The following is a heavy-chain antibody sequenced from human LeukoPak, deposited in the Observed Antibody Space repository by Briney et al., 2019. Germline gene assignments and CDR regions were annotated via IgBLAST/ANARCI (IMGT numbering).Heavy chain of an antibody. J-gene: IGHJ4*02. CDR1: GFTFSSYW. D-gene: IGHD3-10*01. V-gene: IGHV3-7*01. CDR2: IKQDGSEK. Sequence: PSGASLRLSCAASGFTFSSYWMSWVRQAPGKGLEWVAKIKQDGSEKYYADSVKGRLAISRDNSTNTLYLQMKSLRAADTAVYYCARDPVPPRFGDGLDYWGQGTLVTVSS. CDR3: ARDPVPPRFGDGLDY.